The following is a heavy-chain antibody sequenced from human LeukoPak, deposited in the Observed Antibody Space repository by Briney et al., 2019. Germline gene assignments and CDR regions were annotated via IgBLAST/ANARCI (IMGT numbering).Heavy chain of an antibody. Sequence: SETLSLTCTVSGGSISSHYWSWIRHPPGKGLEWIAYIYYTGTRNYNPSLKSRVTISVDTSKNQISLRLSSVTAADTAVYYCARQGIDAFDIWGQGTLVTVSS. J-gene: IGHJ3*02. V-gene: IGHV4-59*08. CDR3: ARQGIDAFDI. CDR2: IYYTGTR. CDR1: GGSISSHY.